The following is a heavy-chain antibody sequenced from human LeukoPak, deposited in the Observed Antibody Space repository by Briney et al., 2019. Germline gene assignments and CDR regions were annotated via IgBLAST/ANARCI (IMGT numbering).Heavy chain of an antibody. CDR1: GFTFSSYW. CDR3: TRDRDVVIVPAASDP. V-gene: IGHV3-74*01. Sequence: PGGSLRLSCAASGFTFSSYWMSWVRQAPGKGLVWVSQINSDGSSTNYADSVKGRFTISRDNAKNTLYLQMNSLKAEDTAVYYCTRDRDVVIVPAASDPWGQGTLVTVSS. CDR2: INSDGSST. D-gene: IGHD2-2*01. J-gene: IGHJ5*02.